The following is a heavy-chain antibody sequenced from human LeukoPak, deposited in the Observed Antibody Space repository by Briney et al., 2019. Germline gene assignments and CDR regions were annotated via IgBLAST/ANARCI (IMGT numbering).Heavy chain of an antibody. J-gene: IGHJ6*01. CDR1: GFTFSSYG. V-gene: IGHV3-33*03. CDR3: ATLHFYAMGV. Sequence: GGSLRLSCAASGFTFSSYGMHWVRQAPGKGLEWMAVIWYDGSNNFYADSVKGRFTISRDNSKNTLFLQMNSLSAEDTAMYYCATLHFYAMGVWGQGTTVTVSS. CDR2: IWYDGSNN.